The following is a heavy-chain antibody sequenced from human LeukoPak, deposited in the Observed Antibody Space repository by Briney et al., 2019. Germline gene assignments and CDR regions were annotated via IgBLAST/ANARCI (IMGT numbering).Heavy chain of an antibody. J-gene: IGHJ4*02. CDR2: IQSTGNN. CDR3: ARDRRHWYGRYFDP. CDR1: GDSISTYH. V-gene: IGHV4-59*01. D-gene: IGHD2-8*02. Sequence: PSETLSLTCTVSGDSISTYHWNWIRKPPGKGLEWIGYIQSTGNNNYNPSLKIRVNIFVDMSKTHFVLNLRSVTDAAAAVYSWARDRRHWYGRYFDPWGQGTLVTVSS.